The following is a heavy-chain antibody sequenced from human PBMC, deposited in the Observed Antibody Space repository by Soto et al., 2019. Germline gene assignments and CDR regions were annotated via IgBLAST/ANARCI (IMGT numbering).Heavy chain of an antibody. CDR3: ARGRATMVRGVIRGYHFDS. J-gene: IGHJ4*02. V-gene: IGHV4-59*01. CDR1: GGSISTYY. CDR2: SYNSGST. D-gene: IGHD3-10*01. Sequence: PSETLSLTCTVSGGSISTYYWNWIRQPPGKGLEWIGYSYNSGSTSYNPSLTSRVTISVDTSKNQFSLKLTSVTAADTAVYYCARGRATMVRGVIRGYHFDSWGQGTLVTVSS.